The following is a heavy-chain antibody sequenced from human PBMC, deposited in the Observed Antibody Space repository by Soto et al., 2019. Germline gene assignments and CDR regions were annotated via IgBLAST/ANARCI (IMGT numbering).Heavy chain of an antibody. D-gene: IGHD6-6*01. CDR1: GYTFTSYY. Sequence: ASVKVSCKASGYTFTSYYMHWVRRAPGQGLEWMGIINPSGGSTSYAQKFQGRVTMTRDTSTSTVYMELSSLRSEDTAVYYCARRSIAARYIDYWGQGTLVTVSS. J-gene: IGHJ4*02. CDR3: ARRSIAARYIDY. V-gene: IGHV1-46*03. CDR2: INPSGGST.